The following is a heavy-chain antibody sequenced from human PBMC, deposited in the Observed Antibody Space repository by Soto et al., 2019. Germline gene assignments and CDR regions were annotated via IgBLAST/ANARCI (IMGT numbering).Heavy chain of an antibody. D-gene: IGHD6-19*01. CDR3: TGTVAAGY. V-gene: IGHV3-23*01. Sequence: VQLLESGGGLVQPGGSLTLSCAASGFTFSSFVMNWVRQAPGKGLEWVSSISASGDSTYYADSVKDRFTISRDNSKNTLYVQMNSLRVEDTAVYYCTGTVAAGYWGQGALVTVSS. J-gene: IGHJ4*02. CDR2: ISASGDST. CDR1: GFTFSSFV.